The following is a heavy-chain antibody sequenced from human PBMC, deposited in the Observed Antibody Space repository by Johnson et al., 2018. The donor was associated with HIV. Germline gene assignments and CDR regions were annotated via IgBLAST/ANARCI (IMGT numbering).Heavy chain of an antibody. V-gene: IGHV3-43D*03. Sequence: VQLVESGGVVVQPGGSLRLSCAASGFTFDDYAMHWVRQAPGKGLEWVSLISWDGGSTYSADSVKGRFTISRDNSKNTLYLQMNSLRAEDTAVYYCAKVNRMEQWLAGGGAFDIWGQGTMVTVSS. CDR1: GFTFDDYA. CDR2: ISWDGGST. D-gene: IGHD6-19*01. CDR3: AKVNRMEQWLAGGGAFDI. J-gene: IGHJ3*02.